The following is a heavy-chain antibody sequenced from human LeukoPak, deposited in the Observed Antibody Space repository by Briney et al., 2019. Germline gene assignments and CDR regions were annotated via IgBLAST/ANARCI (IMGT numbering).Heavy chain of an antibody. Sequence: GGSLRLSCAASGFTFSSYGMQWVRQAPGKGLEWVTFIQYDGSKKYYADSVKGRFTISRDNSKNTLYLEMNSLRAEDTAVYYCAKDIGSYYDCWGQGILVTVSS. CDR3: AKDIGSYYDC. D-gene: IGHD3-10*01. J-gene: IGHJ4*02. CDR2: IQYDGSKK. CDR1: GFTFSSYG. V-gene: IGHV3-30*02.